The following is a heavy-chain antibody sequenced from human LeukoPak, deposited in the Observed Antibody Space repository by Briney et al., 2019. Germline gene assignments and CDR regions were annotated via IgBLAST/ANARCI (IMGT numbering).Heavy chain of an antibody. D-gene: IGHD6-19*01. V-gene: IGHV3-9*01. CDR1: GFTFDDYA. Sequence: GGSLRLSCAASGFTFDDYAMHWVRQAPGKGLEWVSGISWNSGSIGYADSVKGRFTISRDNAKNSLYLQMNSLRAEDTALYYCASLPEDSSGWYGGGDFDYWGQGTLVTVSS. J-gene: IGHJ4*02. CDR2: ISWNSGSI. CDR3: ASLPEDSSGWYGGGDFDY.